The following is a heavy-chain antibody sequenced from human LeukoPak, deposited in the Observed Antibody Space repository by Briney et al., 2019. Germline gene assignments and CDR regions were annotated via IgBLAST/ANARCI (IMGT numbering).Heavy chain of an antibody. CDR1: GYTFTSYD. D-gene: IGHD3-22*01. CDR3: ARDPLTHSPIYDSSGFLN. Sequence: GASVKVSCKASGYTFTSYDINWVRQATGQGLEWMGWMNPNSGNTGYAQKFQGRVTITRNTSISTAYMELSSLRSEDTAVYYCARDPLTHSPIYDSSGFLNWGQGTLVTVSS. J-gene: IGHJ4*02. CDR2: MNPNSGNT. V-gene: IGHV1-8*03.